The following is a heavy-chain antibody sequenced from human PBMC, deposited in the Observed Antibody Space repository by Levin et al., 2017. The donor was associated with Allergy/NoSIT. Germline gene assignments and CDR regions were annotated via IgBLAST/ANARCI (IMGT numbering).Heavy chain of an antibody. CDR3: ARVAGRLTIFGGNADLGY. J-gene: IGHJ4*02. D-gene: IGHD3-3*01. CDR2: INPNSGGT. V-gene: IGHV1-2*06. CDR1: GYTFTGYY. Sequence: ASVKVSCKASGYTFTGYYMHWVRQAPGQGLEWMGRINPNSGGTNYAQKFQGRVTMTRDTSISTAYMELSRLRSDDTAVYYCARVAGRLTIFGGNADLGYWGQGTLVTVSS.